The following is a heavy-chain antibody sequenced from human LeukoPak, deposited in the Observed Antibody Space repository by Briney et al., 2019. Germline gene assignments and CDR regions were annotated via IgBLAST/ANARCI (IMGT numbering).Heavy chain of an antibody. J-gene: IGHJ6*03. CDR3: ARVRYCGSTSCVLYYYYVDV. Sequence: KPSETLSLTCTVSGGSISSYYWSWIRQPAGKGLEWIGRIYTSGSTNYNPSLKSRVTISVDTSKNQFSLKLSSVTAADTAVYYCARVRYCGSTSCVLYYYYVDVWGKGTTVTVSS. D-gene: IGHD2-2*01. CDR2: IYTSGST. CDR1: GGSISSYY. V-gene: IGHV4-4*07.